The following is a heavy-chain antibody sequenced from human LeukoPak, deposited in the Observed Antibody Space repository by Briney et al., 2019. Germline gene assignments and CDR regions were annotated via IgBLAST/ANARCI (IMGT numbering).Heavy chain of an antibody. Sequence: SETLALTCTVSGGSVGGGSYYWSWIRQPPGKGLEWIGYFYYTGSTNYNPSLKSRVTISVDTSKNQFSLRLSSVTAADTAVYYCASGQFLVSNDYWGQGILVTVPS. CDR3: ASGQFLVSNDY. CDR1: GGSVGGGSYY. D-gene: IGHD5/OR15-5a*01. CDR2: FYYTGST. J-gene: IGHJ4*02. V-gene: IGHV4-61*01.